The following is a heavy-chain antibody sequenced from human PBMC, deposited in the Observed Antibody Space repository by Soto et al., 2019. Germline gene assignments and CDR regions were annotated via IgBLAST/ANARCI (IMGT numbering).Heavy chain of an antibody. D-gene: IGHD2-15*01. CDR3: ARAPPNCSGGSCYSGWFDP. V-gene: IGHV4-59*01. CDR2: IYYSGST. J-gene: IGHJ5*02. Sequence: SETLSLTCTVSGGSISSYYWSWIRQPPGKGLEWIGYIYYSGSTNYNPSLKSRVTISVDTSKNQFSLKLSSVTAADTAVYYCARAPPNCSGGSCYSGWFDPWGQGTLVTVSS. CDR1: GGSISSYY.